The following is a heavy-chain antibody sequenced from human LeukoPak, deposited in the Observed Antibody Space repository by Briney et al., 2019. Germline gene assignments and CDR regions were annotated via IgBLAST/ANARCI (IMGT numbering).Heavy chain of an antibody. CDR1: GGTFSSYA. V-gene: IGHV1-69*05. CDR3: VREGDGYNYY. Sequence: SAKVSCKASGGTFSSYAISWVRQAPGQGLEWMGGIIPIFGTANYAQKFQGRVTITTDESTSTAYMELSSLRSEDTAVYYCVREGDGYNYYWGQGTLVTVSS. D-gene: IGHD5-24*01. CDR2: IIPIFGTA. J-gene: IGHJ4*02.